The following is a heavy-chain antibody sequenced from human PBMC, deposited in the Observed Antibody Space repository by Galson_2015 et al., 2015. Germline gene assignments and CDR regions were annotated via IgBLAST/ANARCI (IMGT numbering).Heavy chain of an antibody. D-gene: IGHD3-22*01. Sequence: SVKVSCKASGYTFTSYDINWVRQAPGQGLEWMGWMTPNSGNTGYAQKFQGRVTMTRNTSISTAYMELSSLRSEDTAVYYCARGRPNYYDSSGYSYWGQGTLVTVSS. V-gene: IGHV1-8*01. CDR1: GYTFTSYD. J-gene: IGHJ4*02. CDR2: MTPNSGNT. CDR3: ARGRPNYYDSSGYSY.